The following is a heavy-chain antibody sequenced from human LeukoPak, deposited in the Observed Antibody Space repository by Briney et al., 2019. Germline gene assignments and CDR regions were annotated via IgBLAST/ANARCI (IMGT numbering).Heavy chain of an antibody. CDR2: ISAYNGNT. D-gene: IGHD3-3*01. V-gene: IGHV1-18*01. CDR3: ASSPLITIFVYPRYGLDV. J-gene: IGHJ6*02. Sequence: ASVKVSCKASGYTFTSYGISWVRQAPGQGLEWMGWISAYNGNTNYAQKLQGRVTMTTDTSTSTAYMELRSLRSDDTAVYYCASSPLITIFVYPRYGLDVWGQGTTVIVSS. CDR1: GYTFTSYG.